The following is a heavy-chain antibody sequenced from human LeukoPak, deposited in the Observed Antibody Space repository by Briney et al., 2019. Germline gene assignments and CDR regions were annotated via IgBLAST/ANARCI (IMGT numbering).Heavy chain of an antibody. D-gene: IGHD6-19*01. V-gene: IGHV3-74*01. J-gene: IGHJ4*02. CDR3: ASPVSGWYDY. CDR2: ISSGGSST. Sequence: GGSLRLSCAASGFTFSNYWMHWVRQAPGKGLVWVSRISSGGSSTAYADSVKGRFTISRDNSKNTLYLQMNSLRAEDTAVYYCASPVSGWYDYWGQGTLVTVSS. CDR1: GFTFSNYW.